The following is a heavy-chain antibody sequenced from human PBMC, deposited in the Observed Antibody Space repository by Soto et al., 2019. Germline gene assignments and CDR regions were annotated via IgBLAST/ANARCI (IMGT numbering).Heavy chain of an antibody. D-gene: IGHD2-15*01. CDR2: INHSGST. J-gene: IGHJ6*01. CDR3: ARVPTLGYCSGGSCPRRRYYGMDV. Sequence: SETLSLTCAVYVVSFSGYYWSCIRHPPGKWLEWIGEINHSGSTNYNPSLKSRVTISVDTSKNQFSLKLSSVTAADTAVYYCARVPTLGYCSGGSCPRRRYYGMDVWGQGTTVTLSS. CDR1: VVSFSGYY. V-gene: IGHV4-34*01.